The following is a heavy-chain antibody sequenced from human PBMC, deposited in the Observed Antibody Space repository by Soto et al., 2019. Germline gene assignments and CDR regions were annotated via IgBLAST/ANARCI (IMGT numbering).Heavy chain of an antibody. CDR3: AKPGIAAAGTFGY. CDR1: GFTFSSYA. V-gene: IGHV3-23*01. D-gene: IGHD6-13*01. CDR2: ISGSGGST. Sequence: EVQLLESGGGLVQPGGSLRLSCAASGFTFSSYAMSWVRQAPGKGLEWVSAISGSGGSTYYAESVKGRFTIPRDNSNNTLYLQMNSLRAEDTAVYYCAKPGIAAAGTFGYWGQGALVTVSS. J-gene: IGHJ4*02.